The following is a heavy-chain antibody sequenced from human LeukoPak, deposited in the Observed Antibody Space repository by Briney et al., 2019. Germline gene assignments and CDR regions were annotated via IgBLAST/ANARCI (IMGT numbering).Heavy chain of an antibody. CDR1: GGSISSYY. D-gene: IGHD1-26*01. Sequence: KPSETLSLTCTVSGGSISSYYWSWIRQPPGKGLEWIGFIYYSGSTYYNPSLKSRVTISVDTSKNQFSLKLSSVTAADTAVYYCARHGYSGSYFDYWGQGTLVTVSS. CDR2: IYYSGST. V-gene: IGHV4-59*08. J-gene: IGHJ4*02. CDR3: ARHGYSGSYFDY.